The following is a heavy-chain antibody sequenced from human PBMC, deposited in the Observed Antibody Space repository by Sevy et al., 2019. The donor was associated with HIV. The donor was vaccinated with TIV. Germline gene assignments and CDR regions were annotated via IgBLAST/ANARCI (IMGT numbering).Heavy chain of an antibody. V-gene: IGHV3-7*01. Sequence: GGSLRLSCAASGFTFSGYWMSWVRQVPGKGLQWVANINQDGSKNEFGDSVKGRFTISRDNPKNSVYLQMNSLRAEDTAVYYCAREGAGGFDYWGQGTLVTVSS. CDR3: AREGAGGFDY. D-gene: IGHD2-15*01. CDR1: GFTFSGYW. J-gene: IGHJ4*02. CDR2: INQDGSKN.